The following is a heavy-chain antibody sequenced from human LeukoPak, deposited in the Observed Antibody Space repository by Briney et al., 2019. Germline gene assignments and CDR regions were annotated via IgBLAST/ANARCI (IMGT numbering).Heavy chain of an antibody. D-gene: IGHD6-19*01. CDR1: GYTFTSYG. CDR3: AREGEQWLRNYYYYGMDV. J-gene: IGHJ6*02. CDR2: ISAYNGNT. V-gene: IGHV1-18*01. Sequence: ASVKVSCKASGYTFTSYGISWVRQAPGQGLEWMGWISAYNGNTNYAQKLQGRVTITTDTSTSTAYMELRSLRSDDTAVHYCAREGEQWLRNYYYYGMDVWGQGTTVTVSS.